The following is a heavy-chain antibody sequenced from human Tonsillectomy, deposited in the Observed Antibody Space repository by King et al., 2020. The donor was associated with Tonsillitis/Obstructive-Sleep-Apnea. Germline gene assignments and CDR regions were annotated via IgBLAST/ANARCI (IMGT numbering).Heavy chain of an antibody. CDR2: ISAYNDNT. D-gene: IGHD6-13*01. V-gene: IGHV1-18*01. CDR3: ARAGSIAAQFYYYMDV. CDR1: GYTFSSYG. J-gene: IGHJ6*03. Sequence: LVQSGAEVKKPGASVKVSCKASGYTFSSYGISWGRQAPGQGREGVGGISAYNDNTNYAQKLQGRVHMNTSTSTSTAYMELRSLRSDDTAVYYCARAGSIAAQFYYYMDVWGKGTTVTVSS.